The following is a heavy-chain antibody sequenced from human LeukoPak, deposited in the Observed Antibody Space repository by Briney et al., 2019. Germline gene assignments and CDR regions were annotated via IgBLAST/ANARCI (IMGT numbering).Heavy chain of an antibody. Sequence: PGGSLRLSCAASGFTFSSYGMHWVRQAPGKGLEWVAVMSYDGSNKYYADSVKGRFTISRDNSKNTLYLQMNSLRAEDTAVYYCAKYMIALVGRSPGRAFDIWGQGTMVTVSS. CDR1: GFTFSSYG. CDR3: AKYMIALVGRSPGRAFDI. J-gene: IGHJ3*02. V-gene: IGHV3-30*18. D-gene: IGHD3-22*01. CDR2: MSYDGSNK.